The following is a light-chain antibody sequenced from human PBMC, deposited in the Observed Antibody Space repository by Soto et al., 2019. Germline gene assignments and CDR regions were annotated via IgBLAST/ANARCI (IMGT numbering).Light chain of an antibody. CDR1: QGIFSW. V-gene: IGKV1D-12*01. J-gene: IGKJ5*01. Sequence: DIQMSQSPTSVSPSIGERVNIICRASQGIFSWLAWYQLKPGQAPKLLIYDASTLQSGVPSRFSGSVSASDFTLTISSLQPEDFATYYCQQDNSFPFTVGQGTRLDIK. CDR2: DAS. CDR3: QQDNSFPFT.